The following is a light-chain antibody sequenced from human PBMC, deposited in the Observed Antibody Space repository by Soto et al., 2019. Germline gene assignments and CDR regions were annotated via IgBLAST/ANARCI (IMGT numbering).Light chain of an antibody. CDR1: QSVSSN. CDR2: GAS. J-gene: IGKJ2*01. CDR3: QQYNNWPPYT. V-gene: IGKV3-15*01. Sequence: EIVMTQSPATLSVSPGERATLSCRASQSVSSNLAWYQQKPGQAPRLLIYGASTRATGIPDRFSGSGSGTEFTLTISSVQSKDFAVYYCQQYNNWPPYTFGQGTKLEIK.